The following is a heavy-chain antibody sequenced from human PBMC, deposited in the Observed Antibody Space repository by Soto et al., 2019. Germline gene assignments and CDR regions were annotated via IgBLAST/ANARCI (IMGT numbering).Heavy chain of an antibody. J-gene: IGHJ4*02. CDR1: GNTVPNYA. Sequence: ASVKVSCKAFGNTVPNYAIHWVRQAPGQRLEWMGWINAGNGNTKYSQKFQGRVTITRDTSASTAYMELSSLRSEDTAVYYCARSIVVVTALDYWGQGTLVTVSS. CDR2: INAGNGNT. V-gene: IGHV1-3*01. D-gene: IGHD2-21*02. CDR3: ARSIVVVTALDY.